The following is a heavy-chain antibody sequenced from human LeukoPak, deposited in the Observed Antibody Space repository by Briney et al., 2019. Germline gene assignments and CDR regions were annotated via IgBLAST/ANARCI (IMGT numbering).Heavy chain of an antibody. CDR2: IYYSGST. Sequence: SETLSLTCTVSGGSISSYYWSWIRQPPGKGLEWIGYIYYSGSTNYNPSLKSRVTISVDTSKNQFSLKLSSVTAADTAVYYCASLSVGSTLFRAFDIWGQGTMVTVSS. V-gene: IGHV4-59*01. CDR3: ASLSVGSTLFRAFDI. D-gene: IGHD1-26*01. CDR1: GGSISSYY. J-gene: IGHJ3*02.